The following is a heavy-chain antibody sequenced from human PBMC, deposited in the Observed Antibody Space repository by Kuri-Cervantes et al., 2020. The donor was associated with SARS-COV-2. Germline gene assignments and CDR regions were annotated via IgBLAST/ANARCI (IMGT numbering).Heavy chain of an antibody. Sequence: LSLSCAARGAFFNNHGLHWFRQAPGKGLEWMAGIWFDGSNEYYADSVNGRFTISRDNSKDTVYLQMNSLRAEDTALYYCARGRATVTVIGAFDIWGQGTMVTVSS. D-gene: IGHD4-17*01. CDR3: ARGRATVTVIGAFDI. J-gene: IGHJ3*02. CDR1: GAFFNNHG. CDR2: IWFDGSNE. V-gene: IGHV3-33*08.